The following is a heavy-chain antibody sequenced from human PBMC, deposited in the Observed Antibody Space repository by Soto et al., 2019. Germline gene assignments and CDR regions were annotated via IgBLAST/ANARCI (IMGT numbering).Heavy chain of an antibody. Sequence: SETLSLTCTVSGGSISSSSYYWGWIRQPPGKGLEWIGSIYYSGSTYYNPSLKSRVTISVDTSKNQFSLKLSSVTAADTAVYYCARRPIPGEYYYYYMDVWGKGTTVTVSS. CDR3: ARRPIPGEYYYYYMDV. V-gene: IGHV4-39*01. CDR1: GGSISSSSYY. J-gene: IGHJ6*03. CDR2: IYYSGST. D-gene: IGHD2-2*01.